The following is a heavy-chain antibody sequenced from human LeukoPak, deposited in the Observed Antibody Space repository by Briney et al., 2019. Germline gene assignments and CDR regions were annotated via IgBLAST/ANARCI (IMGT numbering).Heavy chain of an antibody. J-gene: IGHJ5*02. CDR2: IYYSGST. D-gene: IGHD2-15*01. Sequence: SETLSPTCTVSGGSISSSSYYWGWIRQPPGKGLEWIGSIYYSGSTYYNPSLKSRVTISVDTSKNQFSLKLSSVTAADTAVYYCARDWVVAATWFDPWGQGTLVTVSS. CDR3: ARDWVVAATWFDP. CDR1: GGSISSSSYY. V-gene: IGHV4-39*07.